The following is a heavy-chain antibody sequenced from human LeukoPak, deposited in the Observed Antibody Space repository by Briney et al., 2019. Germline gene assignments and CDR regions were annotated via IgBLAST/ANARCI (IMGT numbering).Heavy chain of an antibody. CDR3: ARAPRNTMVRGVIGAPFDP. CDR2: IYYSGST. Sequence: SETLSLTCTVSGGSISSYYWSWIRQPPGKGLEWIGYIYYSGSTNYNPSLKSRVTISVDTSKNQFSLKLSSVTAADTAVYYCARAPRNTMVRGVIGAPFDPWGQGTLVTVSS. J-gene: IGHJ5*02. D-gene: IGHD3-10*01. CDR1: GGSISSYY. V-gene: IGHV4-59*01.